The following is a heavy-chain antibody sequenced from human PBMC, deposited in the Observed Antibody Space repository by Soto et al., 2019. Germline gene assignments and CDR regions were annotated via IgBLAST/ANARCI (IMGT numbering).Heavy chain of an antibody. CDR1: GGSISSYY. CDR3: ARRYGNAFDI. V-gene: IGHV4-59*08. CDR2: IYYSGST. Sequence: QVQLQESGPGLVKPSGTLSLTCTVSGGSISSYYWSWIRQPPGKGLEWIGYIYYSGSTNYNPSLKSRVTISVDTSKNQFSLKLSSVTAADTAVYYCARRYGNAFDIWGQGTMVTVSS. J-gene: IGHJ3*02. D-gene: IGHD4-17*01.